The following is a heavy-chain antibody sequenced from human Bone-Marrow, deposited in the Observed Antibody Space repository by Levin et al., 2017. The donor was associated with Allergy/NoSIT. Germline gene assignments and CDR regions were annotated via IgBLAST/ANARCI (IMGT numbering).Heavy chain of an antibody. J-gene: IGHJ5*02. D-gene: IGHD3-10*01. Sequence: GGSLRLSCASSGFTFEDFAMHWVRQTPGKGLEWVSGISWNSNNVDYADSLKGRFTVSRDNAKKSLYLQLNSLTPEDTGLYFCARDRAHYYGSGSYYRFDPRGQGTLVTVSS. CDR2: ISWNSNNV. CDR3: ARDRAHYYGSGSYYRFDP. V-gene: IGHV3-9*01. CDR1: GFTFEDFA.